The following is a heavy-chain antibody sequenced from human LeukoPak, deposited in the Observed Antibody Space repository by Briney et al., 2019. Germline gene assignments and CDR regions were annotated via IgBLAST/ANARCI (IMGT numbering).Heavy chain of an antibody. J-gene: IGHJ4*02. V-gene: IGHV3-21*01. Sequence: GGSLRLSCAASGFTFSSHSMNWVRQAPGKGLEWVSYADSVKGRFTISRDNAKNSLYLQMSSLRAEDTAVYYCARSTYYDYVWGQGTLVTVSS. D-gene: IGHD3-16*01. CDR1: GFTFSSHS. CDR3: ARSTYYDYV.